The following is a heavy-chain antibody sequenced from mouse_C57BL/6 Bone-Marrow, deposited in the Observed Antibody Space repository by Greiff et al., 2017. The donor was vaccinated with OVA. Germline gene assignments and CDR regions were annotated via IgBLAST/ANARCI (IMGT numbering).Heavy chain of an antibody. D-gene: IGHD1-2*01. J-gene: IGHJ2*01. CDR1: GYTFTNYW. CDR2: IYPGGGYT. Sequence: VQLQESGAELVRPGTSVKMSCKASGYTFTNYWIGWAKQRPGHGLEWIGDIYPGGGYTNYNEKFKGKATLTADKSSSTAYMQFSSLTSEDSAIYYCARSLLRRFDCWGQGTTLTVSS. CDR3: ARSLLRRFDC. V-gene: IGHV1-63*01.